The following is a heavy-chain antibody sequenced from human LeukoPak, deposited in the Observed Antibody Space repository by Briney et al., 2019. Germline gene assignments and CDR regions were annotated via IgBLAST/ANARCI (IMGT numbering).Heavy chain of an antibody. CDR3: ARGNLWDYRRYYYYMDV. CDR2: IYYSGNT. J-gene: IGHJ6*03. D-gene: IGHD4-11*01. CDR1: GVSISSSNSY. Sequence: PSETLSLTCTVSGVSISSSNSYWGWIRQPPGKGLEWIGSIYYSGNTYYNASLKSQVSTSTDTSKNQFSLRLNSVTAADTAVYYCARGNLWDYRRYYYYMDVWGKGTTVTVSS. V-gene: IGHV4-39*01.